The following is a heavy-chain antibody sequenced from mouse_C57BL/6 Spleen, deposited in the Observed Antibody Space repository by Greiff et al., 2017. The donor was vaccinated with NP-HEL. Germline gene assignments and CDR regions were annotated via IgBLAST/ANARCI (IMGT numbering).Heavy chain of an antibody. J-gene: IGHJ3*01. Sequence: QVQLKQPGTELVKPGASVKLSCKASGYTFTSYWMHWVKQRPGQGLEWIGKFNPSNGGTNYNEKSKSKATLTVEKSSSTAYMQLSSLTSEDSAVYYWARPLRLRSAWFAYWGQGTLVTVSA. V-gene: IGHV1-53*01. CDR2: FNPSNGGT. CDR1: GYTFTSYW. D-gene: IGHD3-2*02. CDR3: ARPLRLRSAWFAY.